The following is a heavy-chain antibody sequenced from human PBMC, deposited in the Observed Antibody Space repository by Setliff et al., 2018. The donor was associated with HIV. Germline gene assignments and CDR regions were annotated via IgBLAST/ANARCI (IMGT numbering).Heavy chain of an antibody. V-gene: IGHV1-2*06. CDR1: GHMFSGFH. D-gene: IGHD3-10*01. Sequence: GASVKVSCKASGHMFSGFHMHWVRQAAGQGLEWMGRINPNSGGTNYAQKFQGRVTMTRDTSISTAYMELSRLRSDDTAVYYCAGDWAEDYYGSGSFQYWGQGTLVTVSS. J-gene: IGHJ1*01. CDR3: AGDWAEDYYGSGSFQY. CDR2: INPNSGGT.